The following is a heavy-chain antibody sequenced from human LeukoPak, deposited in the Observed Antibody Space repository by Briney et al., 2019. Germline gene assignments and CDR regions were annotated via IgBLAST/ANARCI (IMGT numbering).Heavy chain of an antibody. J-gene: IGHJ3*02. CDR1: GFTFSSYA. V-gene: IGHV3-30*01. Sequence: GSLRPSCAASGFTFSSYAMHWVRQAPGKGLEWVAVISYDGSNKYYADSVKGRFTICRDNSKNTLYLQMNSLRAEDTAVYYCARGHSSGWFDAFDIWGQGTMVTVSS. CDR3: ARGHSSGWFDAFDI. D-gene: IGHD6-19*01. CDR2: ISYDGSNK.